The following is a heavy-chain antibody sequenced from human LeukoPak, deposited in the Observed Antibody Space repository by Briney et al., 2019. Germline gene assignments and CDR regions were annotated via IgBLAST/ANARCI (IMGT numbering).Heavy chain of an antibody. V-gene: IGHV3-23*01. Sequence: PGGSQRLSCAASGFTFSSYAMSWVRQAPGKGLEWVSGISGSGGSTYYADSVKGRFTISRDNSKNTLYVQMNSLRAEDTAVYYCAKTKGELTRNYYFDYWGQGTLVTVSS. CDR3: AKTKGELTRNYYFDY. J-gene: IGHJ4*02. CDR1: GFTFSSYA. CDR2: ISGSGGST. D-gene: IGHD1-26*01.